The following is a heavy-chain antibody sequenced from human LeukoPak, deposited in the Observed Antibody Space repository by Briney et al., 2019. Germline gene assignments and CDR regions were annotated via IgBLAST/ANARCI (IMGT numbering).Heavy chain of an antibody. D-gene: IGHD6-13*01. Sequence: GGSLRLSCAASGFTFSSYSMNWVRQAPGKGLEWVSSIGSSSTSIYYAGSVKGRFTISRDNAKNSLYLQMNSLRAEDTAVYYCAREGGKQQMEAFDYWGQGTLVTVSS. CDR1: GFTFSSYS. J-gene: IGHJ4*02. CDR2: IGSSSTSI. CDR3: AREGGKQQMEAFDY. V-gene: IGHV3-21*01.